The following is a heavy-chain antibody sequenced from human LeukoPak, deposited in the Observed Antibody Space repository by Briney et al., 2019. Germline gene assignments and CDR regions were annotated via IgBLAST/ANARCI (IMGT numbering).Heavy chain of an antibody. Sequence: PGGSLRLSCAASGFTFSSYAMHWVRQAPGKGLEWVAVISYDGSNKYYADSVKGRFTISRDNSKNTLYLQMNSLRAEDTAVYYCAKDHYSSSWQGFDYWGQGTLVTVSS. J-gene: IGHJ4*02. CDR1: GFTFSSYA. CDR2: ISYDGSNK. D-gene: IGHD6-13*01. V-gene: IGHV3-30*04. CDR3: AKDHYSSSWQGFDY.